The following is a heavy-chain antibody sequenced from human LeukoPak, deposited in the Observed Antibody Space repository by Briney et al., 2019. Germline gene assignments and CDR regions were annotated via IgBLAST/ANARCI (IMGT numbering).Heavy chain of an antibody. Sequence: ASVKVSCKASGYTFSSYYMHWVRQAPGQGLEWMGFIKPSGGTTSYAQKFQGRVTMTRDTSTSTVYMELSSLRSEDTAVYYCARTHRDSSAYPYDAFHIWGQGTMVTVSS. J-gene: IGHJ3*02. V-gene: IGHV1-46*01. D-gene: IGHD3-22*01. CDR1: GYTFSSYY. CDR2: IKPSGGTT. CDR3: ARTHRDSSAYPYDAFHI.